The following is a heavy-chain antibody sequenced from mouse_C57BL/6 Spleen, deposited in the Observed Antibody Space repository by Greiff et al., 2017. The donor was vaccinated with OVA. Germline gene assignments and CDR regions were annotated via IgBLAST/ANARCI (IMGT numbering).Heavy chain of an antibody. CDR2: IDPSDSYT. D-gene: IGHD3-2*02. Sequence: VQLQQPGAELVMPGASVKLSCKASGYTFTSYWMHWVKQRPGQGLEWIGEIDPSDSYTNYNQKFKGKSTLTVDKSSSTAYMQLSSLTSEDSAVYYCARGGSGYPYYIDYWGQGTTLTVSS. CDR1: GYTFTSYW. CDR3: ARGGSGYPYYIDY. V-gene: IGHV1-69*01. J-gene: IGHJ2*01.